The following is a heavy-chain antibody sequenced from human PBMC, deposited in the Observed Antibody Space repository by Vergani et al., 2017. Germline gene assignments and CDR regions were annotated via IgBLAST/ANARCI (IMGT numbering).Heavy chain of an antibody. D-gene: IGHD6-13*01. CDR3: AKVRRSWRDAFDI. CDR1: GFTFSSYA. V-gene: IGHV3-23*04. Sequence: EVQLVESGGVVVQPGGSLRLSCAASGFTFSSYAMSWVRQAPGKGLEWVSAISGSGGSTYYADSVKGRFTISRDNSKNTLYLQMNSLRAEDTAVYYCAKVRRSWRDAFDIWGQGTMVTVSS. CDR2: ISGSGGST. J-gene: IGHJ3*02.